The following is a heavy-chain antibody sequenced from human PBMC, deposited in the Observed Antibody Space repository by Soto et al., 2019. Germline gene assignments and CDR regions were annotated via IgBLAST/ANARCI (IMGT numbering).Heavy chain of an antibody. J-gene: IGHJ6*02. D-gene: IGHD1-26*01. CDR3: AGEAIVAGATTGMDV. V-gene: IGHV1-46*01. CDR2: INPGYPAGRST. Sequence: QVQLVQSGAEVKKPGASVKVSCKASGYTLTTFFMHWVRQAPGQGLEWMGVINPGYPAGRSTTYAKEFQGRVTMDHGTATGKGKKELGRVGSEDKGGDFRAGEAIVAGATTGMDVWGQGTTVTVSS. CDR1: GYTLTTFF.